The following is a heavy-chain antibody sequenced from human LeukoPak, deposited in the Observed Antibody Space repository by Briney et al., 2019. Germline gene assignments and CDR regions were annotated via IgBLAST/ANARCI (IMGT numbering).Heavy chain of an antibody. V-gene: IGHV1-2*02. J-gene: IGHJ4*02. Sequence: ASVKVSCKASGYTFTGYYMHWARQAPGQGLEWMGWINPNSGGTNNAQKFQGRVTMTRDTSISTAYMELSGLRSDDTAVYYCARASITIFGVVSPLDYWGQGTLVTVSS. CDR2: INPNSGGT. CDR1: GYTFTGYY. D-gene: IGHD3-3*01. CDR3: ARASITIFGVVSPLDY.